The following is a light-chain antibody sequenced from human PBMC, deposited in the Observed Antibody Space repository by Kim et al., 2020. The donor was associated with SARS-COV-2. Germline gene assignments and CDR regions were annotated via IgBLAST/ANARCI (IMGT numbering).Light chain of an antibody. Sequence: DIQMTPSPSTLSASVGDRVIITCRASQSISSWLAWYQQKPGKAPKLLIYKASSLEGGVPSRFSGSGSGTEFTLTINSLQPDDFATYYCQQYYSYSTFGQGTKVDIK. V-gene: IGKV1-5*03. CDR1: QSISSW. CDR3: QQYYSYST. J-gene: IGKJ1*01. CDR2: KAS.